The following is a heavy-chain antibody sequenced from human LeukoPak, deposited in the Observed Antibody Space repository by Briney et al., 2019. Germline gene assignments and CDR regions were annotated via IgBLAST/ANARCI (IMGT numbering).Heavy chain of an antibody. CDR2: ISYDGSNK. Sequence: GRSLRLSCADSGFTFSRYAMHWVRQAPGKGLEWVAVISYDGSNKYYADSVKGRFTISRDNSKNTLYLQMNSLRAEDTAVYYCARDRNWNYVDYWVQGTLVTVSS. CDR1: GFTFSRYA. D-gene: IGHD1-1*01. V-gene: IGHV3-30-3*01. CDR3: ARDRNWNYVDY. J-gene: IGHJ4*02.